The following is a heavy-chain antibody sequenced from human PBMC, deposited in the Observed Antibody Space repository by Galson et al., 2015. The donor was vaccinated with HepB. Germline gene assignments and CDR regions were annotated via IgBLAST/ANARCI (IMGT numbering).Heavy chain of an antibody. CDR3: AKDDAGIGMSY. V-gene: IGHV3-23*01. CDR1: GFTFSSSA. Sequence: SLRLSCAASGFTFSSSAMNWVRQAPGKGLEWVSVISGSGGRTYYADSVKGRFTISRDNAKNSLYLQMNNLRAEDTAIYYCAKDDAGIGMSYWGRGTLVTVFS. D-gene: IGHD6-13*01. CDR2: ISGSGGRT. J-gene: IGHJ4*02.